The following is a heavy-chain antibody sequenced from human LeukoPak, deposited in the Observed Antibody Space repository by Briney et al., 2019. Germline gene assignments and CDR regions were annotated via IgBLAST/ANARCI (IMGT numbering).Heavy chain of an antibody. V-gene: IGHV4-39*07. CDR3: ARGRSRHYYGSGSYYKLQLWFDP. J-gene: IGHJ5*02. CDR2: IYYSGST. D-gene: IGHD3-10*01. CDR1: GGSISSSSYY. Sequence: SETLSLTCTVSGGSISSSSYYWGWIRQPPGKGLEWIGSIYYSGSTYYNPSLKSRVTISVDTSKNQFSLKLSSVTAADTAVYYCARGRSRHYYGSGSYYKLQLWFDPWGQGTLVTVSS.